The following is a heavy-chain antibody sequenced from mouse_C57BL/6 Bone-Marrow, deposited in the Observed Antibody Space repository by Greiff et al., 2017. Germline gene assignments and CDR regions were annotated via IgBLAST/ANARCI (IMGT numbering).Heavy chain of an antibody. CDR3: ARKYFDV. V-gene: IGHV1-4*01. Sequence: VQLQQSGAELARPGASVKISCTASGYTFTSYTMPWVHQRPGQGLEWIGYINPSSGYTKYNQKFKDKATLTADKSSSTAYMQLSSLTSEDSAVYYCARKYFDVWGTGTTVTVSS. J-gene: IGHJ1*03. CDR1: GYTFTSYT. CDR2: INPSSGYT.